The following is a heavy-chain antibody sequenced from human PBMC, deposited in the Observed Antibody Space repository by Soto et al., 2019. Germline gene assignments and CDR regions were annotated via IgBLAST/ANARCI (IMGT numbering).Heavy chain of an antibody. CDR3: GRDEVRNGVGV. V-gene: IGHV3-7*01. J-gene: IGHJ6*02. CDR1: GFTFTSYW. Sequence: GSLRLSCVSSGFTFTSYWMSWVRQAPGKGLEWVANIKGDGSEKRYVDSVKGRLTISRDNAKNSVYLQMNSLRVEDTALYYCGRDEVRNGVGVWGQGT. CDR2: IKGDGSEK.